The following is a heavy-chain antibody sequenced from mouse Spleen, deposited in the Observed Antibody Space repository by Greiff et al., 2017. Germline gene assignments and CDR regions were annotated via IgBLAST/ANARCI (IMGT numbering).Heavy chain of an antibody. V-gene: IGHV1-64*01. J-gene: IGHJ4*01. Sequence: QVQLQQPGAELVKPGASVKLSCKASGYTFTSYWMHWVKQRPGQGLEWIGMIHPNSGSTNYNEKFKSKATLTVDKSSSTAYMQLSSLTSEDSAVYYCARSRELEGAMDYWGQGTSVTVSS. CDR2: IHPNSGST. CDR1: GYTFTSYW. CDR3: ARSRELEGAMDY.